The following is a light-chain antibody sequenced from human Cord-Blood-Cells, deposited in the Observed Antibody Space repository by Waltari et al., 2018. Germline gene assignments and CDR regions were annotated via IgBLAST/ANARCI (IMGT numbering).Light chain of an antibody. Sequence: QSALTQPASVSGSPGPSITISCTGTSSDVRGYNLASCDQHHPGKSPKLMIYDVSNRPSGVSNRFSGSKSGNTASLTISGLQAEDEADYYCSSYTSSSTLVFGGGTKLTVL. CDR3: SSYTSSSTLV. J-gene: IGLJ3*02. CDR1: SSDVRGYNL. CDR2: DVS. V-gene: IGLV2-14*03.